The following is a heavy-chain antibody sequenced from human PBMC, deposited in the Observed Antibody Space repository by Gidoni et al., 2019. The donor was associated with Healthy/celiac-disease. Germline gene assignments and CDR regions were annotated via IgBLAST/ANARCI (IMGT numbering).Heavy chain of an antibody. D-gene: IGHD3-10*01. Sequence: EVQLVESGGGLVKPGGSLRLSCAASGFTFSSYSMNWVRQAPGKGLEWVSSISSSSSYIYYADSVKGRFTISRDNAKNSLYLQMNSLRAEDTAVYYCARLLRGGYYGMDVWGQGTTVTVSS. V-gene: IGHV3-21*01. CDR3: ARLLRGGYYGMDV. CDR1: GFTFSSYS. CDR2: ISSSSSYI. J-gene: IGHJ6*02.